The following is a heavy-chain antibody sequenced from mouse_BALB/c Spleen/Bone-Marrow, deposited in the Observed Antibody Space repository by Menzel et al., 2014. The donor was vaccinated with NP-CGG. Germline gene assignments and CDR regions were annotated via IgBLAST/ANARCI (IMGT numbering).Heavy chain of an antibody. CDR3: ARRVITTGPGFAY. D-gene: IGHD2-4*01. Sequence: EVQLQQSGPELVKPGASVKISCKASGYSFTSYYMHWVKQSHGRSLEWIGYIDPFNGGTNYNQKFKGKATLTVDKSSSTAYMHLSSLTSEDSAVYYCARRVITTGPGFAYWGQGTLVTVSA. CDR2: IDPFNGGT. J-gene: IGHJ3*01. V-gene: IGHV1-28*01. CDR1: GYSFTSYY.